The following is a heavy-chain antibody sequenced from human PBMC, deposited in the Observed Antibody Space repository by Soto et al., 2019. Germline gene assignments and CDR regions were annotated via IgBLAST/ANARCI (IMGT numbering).Heavy chain of an antibody. CDR2: IHNGERT. CDR1: GACVSSSD. D-gene: IGHD4-17*01. V-gene: IGHV4-59*02. CDR3: SYGDSPGPIDH. J-gene: IGHJ4*02. Sequence: XGTLWLTGSVSGACVSSSDWSVFRQAPGKGLEYIGYIHNGERTNYNPSLESRVTISAGTSKNQFSLRLSSVTAADTAMYYCSYGDSPGPIDHWGQGPLVTVSS.